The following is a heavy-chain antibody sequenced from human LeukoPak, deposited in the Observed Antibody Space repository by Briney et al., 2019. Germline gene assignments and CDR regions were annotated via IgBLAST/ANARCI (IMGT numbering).Heavy chain of an antibody. Sequence: GGSLRLSCAASGFIFSSYNVNWVRQAPGRGLVWVSYISDDSNTIYYADSVKGRFTISRDNGKNSLVLQMKSLRAEDTAVYYCAKDRGEYSSSSFDYWGQGTLVTVSS. J-gene: IGHJ4*02. CDR2: ISDDSNTI. D-gene: IGHD6-6*01. CDR3: AKDRGEYSSSSFDY. CDR1: GFIFSSYN. V-gene: IGHV3-48*04.